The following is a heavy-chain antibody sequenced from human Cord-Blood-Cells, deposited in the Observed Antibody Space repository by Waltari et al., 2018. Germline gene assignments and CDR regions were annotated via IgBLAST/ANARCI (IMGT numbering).Heavy chain of an antibody. CDR3: AREFYSGSYYFDY. J-gene: IGHJ4*02. V-gene: IGHV3-53*01. D-gene: IGHD1-26*01. CDR2: IYSAGST. CDR1: GFTVSSNY. Sequence: EVQLVESGGGLIQPGGSLRLSCAASGFTVSSNYMSWVRQAPGKGLEWVSVIYSAGSTYYADSVKGQFTISRDNSKNTLYLQMNSLRAEDTAVYYCAREFYSGSYYFDYWGQGTLVTVSS.